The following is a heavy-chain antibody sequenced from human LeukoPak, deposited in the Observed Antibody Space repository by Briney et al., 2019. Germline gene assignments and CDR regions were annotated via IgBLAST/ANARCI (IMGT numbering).Heavy chain of an antibody. CDR2: INSDGSST. J-gene: IGHJ5*02. CDR1: GFPFSSYR. Sequence: GGSLRLSCAASGFPFSSYRMHWVRQAPGKGLLCVSRINSDGSSTIYADSVKGRFIISRDNAKNTLYLQMNSLRAEDTAVYYCARGVVGARFDPWGQGTLVTVSS. D-gene: IGHD1-26*01. V-gene: IGHV3-74*01. CDR3: ARGVVGARFDP.